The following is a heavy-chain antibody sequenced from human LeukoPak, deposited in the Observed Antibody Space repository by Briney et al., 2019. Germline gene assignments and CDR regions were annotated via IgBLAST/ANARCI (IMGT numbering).Heavy chain of an antibody. V-gene: IGHV3-30*19. J-gene: IGHJ4*02. CDR1: GFTFSSYG. CDR3: ARETGGAIGSTDFDY. CDR2: ISYDGSNK. D-gene: IGHD4-17*01. Sequence: PGGSLRLSCAASGFTFSSYGMHWVRQAPGKGLEWVAVISYDGSNKYYADSVKGRFTISRDNSKNTLYLQMNSLRAEDTAVYYCARETGGAIGSTDFDYWGQGTLVTVSS.